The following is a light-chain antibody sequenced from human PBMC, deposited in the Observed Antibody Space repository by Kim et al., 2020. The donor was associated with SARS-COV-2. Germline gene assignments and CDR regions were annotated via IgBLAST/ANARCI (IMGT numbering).Light chain of an antibody. Sequence: VSPGQAARITCSGDALPKQYAYWYQQKPGQAPVLVIYKDSERPSGIPERFSGSSSGTTVTLTISGVQAEDEADYYCQSADSSGTWVFGGGTQLTVL. CDR3: QSADSSGTWV. V-gene: IGLV3-25*03. J-gene: IGLJ3*02. CDR1: ALPKQY. CDR2: KDS.